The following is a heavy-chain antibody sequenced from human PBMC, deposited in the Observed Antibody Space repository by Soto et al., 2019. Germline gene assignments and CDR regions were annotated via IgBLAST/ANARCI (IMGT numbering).Heavy chain of an antibody. CDR1: GGSISSYY. J-gene: IGHJ5*02. V-gene: IGHV4-59*01. D-gene: IGHD7-27*01. Sequence: SETLSLTCTVSGGSISSYYWSWIRQPPGKGLEWIGYIYYSGSTNYNPSLKSRVTISVDTSKNQFSLKLSSVTAADTAVYYCARLGGSARLTGGSAWFDPWGQGTLVTVSS. CDR3: ARLGGSARLTGGSAWFDP. CDR2: IYYSGST.